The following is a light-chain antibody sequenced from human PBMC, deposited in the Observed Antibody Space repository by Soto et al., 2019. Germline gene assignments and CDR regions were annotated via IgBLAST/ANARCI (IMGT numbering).Light chain of an antibody. J-gene: IGKJ1*01. CDR1: QSVSSN. CDR2: GAS. CDR3: NTYNYWLRT. Sequence: EIVMTQSPATLSVSPGERATLSCRASQSVSSNLAWYQQKPGQAPRLLIYGASTRATGIPARFSGSGSGTEFTLTISSLQSEDFAIYYCNTYNYWLRTFAERPKVDI. V-gene: IGKV3-15*01.